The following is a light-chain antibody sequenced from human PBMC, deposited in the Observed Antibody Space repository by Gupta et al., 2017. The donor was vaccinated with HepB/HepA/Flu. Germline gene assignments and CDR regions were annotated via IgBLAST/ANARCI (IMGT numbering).Light chain of an antibody. J-gene: IGKJ1*01. V-gene: IGKV3-15*01. CDR3: QQYNNWWT. CDR1: QSVSSN. Sequence: ELVMTQSPATLSVSPGERATLSCRASQSVSSNLAWYQQKPGQAPRLRIYGASTRATGIPARFSGSGSGTEFTLTISSLQSEDFAVYYCQQYNNWWTFGQGTKVEIK. CDR2: GAS.